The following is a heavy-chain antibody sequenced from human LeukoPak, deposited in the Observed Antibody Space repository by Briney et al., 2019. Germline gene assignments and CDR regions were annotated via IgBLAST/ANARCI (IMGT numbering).Heavy chain of an antibody. CDR2: ISYDGSNK. D-gene: IGHD2-15*01. CDR3: ASPPHTVGYCSGGSCS. Sequence: GGSLRLSCAASGFTFSSYAMHWVRQAPGKGLEWVAVISYDGSNKYYADSVKGRFTISRDNSKNTLYLQMNSLRAEDTAVYYCASPPHTVGYCSGGSCSWGQGTLVTVSS. CDR1: GFTFSSYA. V-gene: IGHV3-30-3*01. J-gene: IGHJ1*01.